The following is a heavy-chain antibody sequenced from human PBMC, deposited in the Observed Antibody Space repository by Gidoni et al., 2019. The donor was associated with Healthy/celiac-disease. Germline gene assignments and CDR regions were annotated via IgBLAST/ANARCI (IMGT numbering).Heavy chain of an antibody. CDR1: GFTFSSYW. J-gene: IGHJ2*01. V-gene: IGHV3-7*03. CDR2: IKQDGSEK. Sequence: EVQLVESGGGLVQPGGSLRLSCAASGFTFSSYWMSWVRQAPGKGLEWVANIKQDGSEKYYVDSVKGRFTISRDNAKNSLYLQMNSLRAEDTAVYYCARDNAVTNEWYFDLWGRGTLVTVSS. CDR3: ARDNAVTNEWYFDL. D-gene: IGHD4-17*01.